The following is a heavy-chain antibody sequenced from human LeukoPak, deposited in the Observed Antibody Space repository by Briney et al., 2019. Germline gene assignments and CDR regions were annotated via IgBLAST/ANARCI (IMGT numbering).Heavy chain of an antibody. J-gene: IGHJ6*03. CDR1: GGSISSGSYY. D-gene: IGHD6-13*01. V-gene: IGHV4-61*02. Sequence: SQTLSLTCTVSGGSISSGSYYWSWIRQPAGKGLEWIGRIYTSGSTNYNPSLKSRVTISVDTSKNQFSLKLSSVTAADTAVYYCARDNSSPRYYYYYMDVWGKGTTVTVSS. CDR2: IYTSGST. CDR3: ARDNSSPRYYYYYMDV.